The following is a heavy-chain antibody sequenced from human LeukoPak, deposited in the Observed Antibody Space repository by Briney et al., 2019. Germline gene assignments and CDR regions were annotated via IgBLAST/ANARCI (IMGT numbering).Heavy chain of an antibody. J-gene: IGHJ5*02. CDR3: ASRNYYGSGSYYGWFDP. CDR1: GFTFRTSA. D-gene: IGHD3-10*01. Sequence: VASVKVSCKTSGFTFRTSAIQWVRQAPGQGLEWMGRIIPILGIANYAQKFQGRVTITAGKSTSTAYMELSSLRSEDTAVYYCASRNYYGSGSYYGWFDPWGQGTLVTVSS. CDR2: IIPILGIA. V-gene: IGHV1-69*04.